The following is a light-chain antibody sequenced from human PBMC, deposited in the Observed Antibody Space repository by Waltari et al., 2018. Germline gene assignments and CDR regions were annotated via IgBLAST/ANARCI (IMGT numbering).Light chain of an antibody. J-gene: IGLJ1*01. CDR1: SSTIWNNY. CDR3: GTWDSSLSAHNYV. CDR2: ENN. Sequence: QSVLTQPPSVSAAPGQKVTIPFSGSSSTIWNNYVPWYPQLPGTAPKLLIYENNKRPSGIPDRFSGSKSGTSATLGITGLQTGDEADYYCGTWDSSLSAHNYVFGTGTKVTVL. V-gene: IGLV1-51*02.